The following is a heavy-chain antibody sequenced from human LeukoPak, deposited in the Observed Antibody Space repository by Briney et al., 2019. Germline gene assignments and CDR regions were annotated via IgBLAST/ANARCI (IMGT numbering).Heavy chain of an antibody. D-gene: IGHD4-11*01. V-gene: IGHV4-34*01. Sequence: ASETLSLTCTVSGGSISSYYWSWIRQPPGKGLEWIGEIDRSGSTSYSPSLKSRVTMSVDTSKNQFSLMLHSVTAADTAVYYCARAVPRRTTVAPAHLDYWGQGTQVTVSS. CDR1: GGSISSYY. CDR2: IDRSGST. CDR3: ARAVPRRTTVAPAHLDY. J-gene: IGHJ4*02.